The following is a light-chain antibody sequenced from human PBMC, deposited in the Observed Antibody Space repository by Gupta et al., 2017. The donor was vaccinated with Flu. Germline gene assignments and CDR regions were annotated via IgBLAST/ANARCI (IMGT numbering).Light chain of an antibody. Sequence: PATLSVSPGERATLSCRASQSISNNVAGFQQRTGQEPRSLIDGAATRGTTSPARCSGSGSGTEGILTISSRQSEDGAVEYCQQYHNGSRTFGPGTKVEIK. CDR1: QSISNN. CDR2: GAA. CDR3: QQYHNGSRT. J-gene: IGKJ1*01. V-gene: IGKV3-15*01.